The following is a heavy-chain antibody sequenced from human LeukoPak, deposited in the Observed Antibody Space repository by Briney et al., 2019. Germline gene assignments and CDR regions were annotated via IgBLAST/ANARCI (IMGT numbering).Heavy chain of an antibody. D-gene: IGHD3-9*01. CDR3: ARGPDYDILTGYYTRGFDY. Sequence: GGSLRLSCAASGFTFSSYGMLWVRQAPGKGLEWVAVIWYDGSNKYYADSVKGRFTISRDNSRNTLYLQMNSLRAEDTAVYYCARGPDYDILTGYYTRGFDYWGQGTLVTVSS. CDR1: GFTFSSYG. J-gene: IGHJ4*02. V-gene: IGHV3-33*08. CDR2: IWYDGSNK.